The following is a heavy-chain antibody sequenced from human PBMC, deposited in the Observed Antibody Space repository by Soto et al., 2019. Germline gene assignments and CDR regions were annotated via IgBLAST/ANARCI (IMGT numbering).Heavy chain of an antibody. CDR1: RYTFTSYS. CDR3: ARDGVREDSGWYDF. CDR2: INAGDGNT. D-gene: IGHD2-8*01. J-gene: IGHJ5*01. V-gene: IGHV1-3*01. Sequence: GASVKVSCKASRYTFTSYSIHSVRQAPGERLEWMGWINAGDGNTKYSQRFQDRVTITRDTSASIAYMDLSSLRSEDTAVYYCARDGVREDSGWYDFWGQGSLVTVSS.